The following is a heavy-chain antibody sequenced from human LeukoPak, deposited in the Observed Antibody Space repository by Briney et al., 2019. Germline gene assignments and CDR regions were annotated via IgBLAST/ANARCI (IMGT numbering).Heavy chain of an antibody. D-gene: IGHD4-11*01. CDR2: ISGDGGST. CDR3: AKDSGTVTKSYYYYFDY. J-gene: IGHJ4*02. V-gene: IGHV3-43*02. CDR1: GFTFDDYA. Sequence: GGSLRLSCAASGFTFDDYAMHWVRQAPGKGLEWVSLISGDGGSTYYADSVKGRFTISRDNSKNSLYLQMNSLRTEDTALYYCAKDSGTVTKSYYYYFDYWGQGTLVTVSS.